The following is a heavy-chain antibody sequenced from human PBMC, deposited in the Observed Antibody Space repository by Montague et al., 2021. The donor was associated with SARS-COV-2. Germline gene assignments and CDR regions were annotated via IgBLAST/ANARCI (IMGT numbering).Heavy chain of an antibody. Sequence: SETLSLTCTVSRGFINNYYWNWIRQSPDKGLEWIGFVFYTGLNKYNPSLESRVTISLDTSGNQFSLRLTSVTAADTAVYFCARGLGANLDYWGQGTTVTVSS. D-gene: IGHD1-26*01. CDR2: VFYTGLN. J-gene: IGHJ4*03. V-gene: IGHV4-59*01. CDR3: ARGLGANLDY. CDR1: RGFINNYY.